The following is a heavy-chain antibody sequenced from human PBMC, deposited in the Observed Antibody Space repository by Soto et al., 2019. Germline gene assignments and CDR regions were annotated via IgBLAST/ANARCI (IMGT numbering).Heavy chain of an antibody. CDR1: GFSLSNARMG. V-gene: IGHV2-26*01. CDR2: IFSNDEK. CDR3: ARTSGSHSGGDFDY. Sequence: QVTLKESGPVLVKPTEPLTLTCTVSGFSLSNARMGVSWIRQPPGKALEWLAHIFSNDEKSYSTSLKSRLTISKDTSKSQVVLTMTNMDPVDTATYYCARTSGSHSGGDFDYWGQGTLVTVSS. D-gene: IGHD1-26*01. J-gene: IGHJ4*02.